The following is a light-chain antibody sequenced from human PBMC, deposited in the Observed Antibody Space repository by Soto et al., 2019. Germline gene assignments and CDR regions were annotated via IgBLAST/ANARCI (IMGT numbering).Light chain of an antibody. Sequence: QLVLTQSPSASASLGASVNFTCTLRSGHSSYGIAWHQQQPEKGPRYLMKVNSDGSHRKGDGIPDRFSGSSSGAERYLTISSLQSEDEADYYCQTWGTGIAVFGGGTKLTVL. V-gene: IGLV4-69*01. J-gene: IGLJ2*01. CDR1: SGHSSYG. CDR2: VNSDGSH. CDR3: QTWGTGIAV.